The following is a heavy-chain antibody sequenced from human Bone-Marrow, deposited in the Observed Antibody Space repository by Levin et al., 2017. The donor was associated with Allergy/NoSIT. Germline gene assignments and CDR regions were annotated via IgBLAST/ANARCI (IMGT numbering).Heavy chain of an antibody. CDR2: IIPMFGTP. CDR3: ARGVVVADTGNWFDP. J-gene: IGHJ5*02. CDR1: GGTFTTYL. D-gene: IGHD6-19*01. Sequence: GASVKVSCKSSGGTFTTYLFAWVRQAPGQGLEWMGGIIPMFGTPNYAQKFKGRVTISADESANTIYMELNSLGFDDSAVYFCARGVVVADTGNWFDPWGRGTLVIVSS. V-gene: IGHV1-69*13.